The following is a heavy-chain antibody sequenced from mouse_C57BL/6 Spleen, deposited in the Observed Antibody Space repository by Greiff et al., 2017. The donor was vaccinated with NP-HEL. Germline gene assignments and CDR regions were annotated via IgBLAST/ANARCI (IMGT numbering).Heavy chain of an antibody. Sequence: QVQLQQSGPELVKPGASVKISCKASGYAFSSSWMNWVKQRPGKGLEWIGRIYPGDGDTNYNGKFKGKATLTADKSSSTAYMQLSSLTSEDSAVYFCARPSGSSYRYYFDYWGQGTTLTVSS. J-gene: IGHJ2*01. CDR3: ARPSGSSYRYYFDY. CDR2: IYPGDGDT. V-gene: IGHV1-82*01. D-gene: IGHD1-1*01. CDR1: GYAFSSSW.